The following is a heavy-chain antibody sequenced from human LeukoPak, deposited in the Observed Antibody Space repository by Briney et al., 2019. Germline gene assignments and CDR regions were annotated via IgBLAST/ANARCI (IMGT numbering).Heavy chain of an antibody. CDR2: IYYSGST. CDR3: ARVSASRLNSYYFDY. Sequence: SETLSLTCTVSGGSISSYYWSWIRQPPGKGLEWLGYIYYSGSTNYNPSLKSRVTISIDTSKNQFSLKPSSVTAADTAVYYCARVSASRLNSYYFDYWGQGTLVTVSS. D-gene: IGHD4-23*01. J-gene: IGHJ4*02. V-gene: IGHV4-59*01. CDR1: GGSISSYY.